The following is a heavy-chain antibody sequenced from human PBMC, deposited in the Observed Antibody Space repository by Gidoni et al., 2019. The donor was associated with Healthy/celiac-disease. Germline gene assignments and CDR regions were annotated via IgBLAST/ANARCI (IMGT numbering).Heavy chain of an antibody. CDR3: ARLWNYNWFDP. J-gene: IGHJ5*02. D-gene: IGHD1-7*01. Sequence: DVQLVQSGDEVKKPGESLRISCKCSGYSCTSYWIRWVRQMPGKGLEWMGRIDPSDSYTNYSPSFQGHVTISADKSISTAYLQWGSLKASDTAMYYCARLWNYNWFDPWGQGTLVTVSS. CDR1: GYSCTSYW. CDR2: IDPSDSYT. V-gene: IGHV5-10-1*03.